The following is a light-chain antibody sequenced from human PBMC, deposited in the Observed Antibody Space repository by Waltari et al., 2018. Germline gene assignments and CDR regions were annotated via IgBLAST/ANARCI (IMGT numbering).Light chain of an antibody. Sequence: GSPGQSITISCTGTSRDVGGYNYASWYQQHPGKAPKFMIYEVSNRPSGVSNRFSGSKSGNPAALTISGLQAEDEADYYCSSYTSSSSVVFGGGTKLTVL. CDR2: EVS. J-gene: IGLJ2*01. CDR1: SRDVGGYNY. V-gene: IGLV2-14*01. CDR3: SSYTSSSSVV.